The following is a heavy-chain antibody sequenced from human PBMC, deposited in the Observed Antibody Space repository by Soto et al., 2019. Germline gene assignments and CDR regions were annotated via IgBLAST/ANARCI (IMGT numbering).Heavy chain of an antibody. V-gene: IGHV4-59*01. D-gene: IGHD3-10*01. J-gene: IGHJ5*02. CDR1: GGSISSYY. CDR2: IYYSGST. CDR3: ARDRRFYYGWGSYYTVPWFDP. Sequence: SETLSLTCTVSGGSISSYYWSWIRQPPGKGLEWIGYIYYSGSTNYNPSLKSRVTISVDTSKNQFSLKLSSVTAADTAVYYCARDRRFYYGWGSYYTVPWFDPWGQGTLVTVSS.